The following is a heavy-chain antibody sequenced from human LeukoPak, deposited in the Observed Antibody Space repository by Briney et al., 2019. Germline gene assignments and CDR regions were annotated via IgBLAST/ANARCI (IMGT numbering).Heavy chain of an antibody. J-gene: IGHJ5*02. D-gene: IGHD6-19*01. Sequence: TSETLSLTCTVSGGSVSSGSYYWSWIRQPPGKGLEWIGYIYYSGSTNYNPSLKSRVTISVDTSKNQFSLKLSSVTAADTAVYYCASSIAVAGYSWFDPWGQGTLVTVSS. V-gene: IGHV4-61*01. CDR3: ASSIAVAGYSWFDP. CDR1: GGSVSSGSYY. CDR2: IYYSGST.